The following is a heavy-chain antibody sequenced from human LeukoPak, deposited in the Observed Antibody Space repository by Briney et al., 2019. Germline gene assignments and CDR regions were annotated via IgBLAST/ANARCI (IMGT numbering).Heavy chain of an antibody. CDR2: IYYSGST. CDR1: GGSIRSYY. J-gene: IGHJ2*01. D-gene: IGHD6-13*01. Sequence: SETLSLTCTVSGGSIRSYYWSWIRQPPGKGLEWIGYIYYSGSTNYNPSLKSRVTISVDTSKNQFSLKLSFVTAADTAVYYCARVYYSSSYDYWYFDLWGRGTLVTVSS. V-gene: IGHV4-59*01. CDR3: ARVYYSSSYDYWYFDL.